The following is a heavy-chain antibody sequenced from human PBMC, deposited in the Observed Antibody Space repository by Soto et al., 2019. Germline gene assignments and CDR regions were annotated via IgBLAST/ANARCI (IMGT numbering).Heavy chain of an antibody. CDR3: ARSPTELYYYDSSGYYPGAFDI. CDR1: GYTFASYG. V-gene: IGHV1-18*01. Sequence: ASVKVSCKASGYTFASYGISWVRQAPGQELEWMGWISAYNGNTNYAQKLQGRVTMTTDTSTSTAYMELSSLRSEDTAVYYCARSPTELYYYDSSGYYPGAFDIWGQGTMVTVSS. CDR2: ISAYNGNT. D-gene: IGHD3-22*01. J-gene: IGHJ3*02.